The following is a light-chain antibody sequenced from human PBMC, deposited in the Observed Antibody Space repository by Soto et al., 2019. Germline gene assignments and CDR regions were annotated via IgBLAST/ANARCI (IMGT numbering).Light chain of an antibody. V-gene: IGKV1-27*01. CDR3: QKDNSAPWT. J-gene: IGKJ1*01. CDR2: AAS. Sequence: DIQLTQSPTSLSASVGDRVTITCRASQGISNNLAWYQQKPGKVPKLLIYAASTLQSGVPSRFSGSGSGTDFTLTISSLQPEDVATYYCQKDNSAPWTFGQGTKVEIK. CDR1: QGISNN.